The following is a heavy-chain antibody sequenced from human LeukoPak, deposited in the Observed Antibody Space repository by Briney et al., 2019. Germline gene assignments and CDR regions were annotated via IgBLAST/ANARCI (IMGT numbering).Heavy chain of an antibody. Sequence: SETLSLTCTVSGDSITTSPYYWTWIRQPPGKGLQWIGSISYSGDTYYSPSLKSRVTVSSDASKSQFSLKLNSVAAADTAVYYCARAGEFCGRNACFEENWFDPWGQGTLVTVSS. J-gene: IGHJ5*02. CDR1: GDSITTSPYY. CDR2: ISYSGDT. D-gene: IGHD2-21*01. V-gene: IGHV4-39*07. CDR3: ARAGEFCGRNACFEENWFDP.